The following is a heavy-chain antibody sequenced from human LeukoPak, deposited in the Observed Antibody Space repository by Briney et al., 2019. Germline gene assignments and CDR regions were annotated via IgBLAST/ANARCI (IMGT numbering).Heavy chain of an antibody. V-gene: IGHV3-30-3*01. D-gene: IGHD6-13*01. CDR3: AKDYTSSWYRIDY. CDR1: GFTFSSYA. CDR2: ISYDGSNK. Sequence: GGSLRLSCAASGFTFSSYAMHWVRQAPGKGLEWVAVISYDGSNKYYADSVKGRFTISRDNSKNTLYLQMNSLRAEDTAVYYCAKDYTSSWYRIDYWGQGTLVTVSS. J-gene: IGHJ4*02.